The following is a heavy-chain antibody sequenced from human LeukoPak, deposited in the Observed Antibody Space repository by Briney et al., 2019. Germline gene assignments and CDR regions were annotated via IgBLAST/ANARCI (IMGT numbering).Heavy chain of an antibody. CDR2: IYYSGST. D-gene: IGHD3-10*01. V-gene: IGHV4-59*01. Sequence: SETLSLTCTVSGGSISSYYWSWIRQPPGKGLEWIGYIYYSGSTNYNPSLKSRVTISVDTSKNQFSLKLSSVTAADTAVYYCARAPIGRDAFDIWGQGTMVTVSS. J-gene: IGHJ3*02. CDR1: GGSISSYY. CDR3: ARAPIGRDAFDI.